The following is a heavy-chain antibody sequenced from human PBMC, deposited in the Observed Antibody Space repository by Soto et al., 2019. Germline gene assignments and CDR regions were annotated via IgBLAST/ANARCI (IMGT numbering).Heavy chain of an antibody. CDR1: GGSFSGYY. V-gene: IGHV4-34*01. CDR2: INHSGST. J-gene: IGHJ5*02. D-gene: IGHD6-6*01. CDR3: ARGPYSSSAWFDP. Sequence: QVQLQQWGAGLLKPSETLSLTCAVYGGSFSGYYWSWIRQPPGKGLEWIGEINHSGSTNHNPSLKSRVTISVDTSKNQFSLKLSSVTAADTAVYYCARGPYSSSAWFDPWGQGTLVTVSS.